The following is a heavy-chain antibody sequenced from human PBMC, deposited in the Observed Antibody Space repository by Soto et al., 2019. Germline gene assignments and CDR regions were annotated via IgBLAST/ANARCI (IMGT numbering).Heavy chain of an antibody. CDR3: ARDIPWREYDSSGSYYSAYYGMDV. V-gene: IGHV1-69*06. J-gene: IGHJ6*02. D-gene: IGHD3-22*01. CDR2: IFPIFNTA. CDR1: GGIFSSYA. Sequence: RASVKVPFNPCGGIFSSYAISWSRQAPGLGLEWMGGIFPIFNTANYAKKFQGRATITADKTTSKAYMELSSLRSDDTAVYYCARDIPWREYDSSGSYYSAYYGMDVWGQGTTVTVSS.